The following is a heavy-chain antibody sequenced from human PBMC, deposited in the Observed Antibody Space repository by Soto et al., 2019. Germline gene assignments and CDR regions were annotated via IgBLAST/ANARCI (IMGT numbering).Heavy chain of an antibody. CDR1: GGSFSGYY. Sequence: SETLSLTCAVYGGSFSGYYWSWIRQPPGKGLEWIGEINHSGSTNYNPSLKSRVTISVDTSKNQFSLKLSSVTAADTAVYYCAVCYYDSSGYYYGPLYYYYGMDVWGQGTTVTVSS. D-gene: IGHD3-22*01. CDR2: INHSGST. CDR3: AVCYYDSSGYYYGPLYYYYGMDV. J-gene: IGHJ6*02. V-gene: IGHV4-34*01.